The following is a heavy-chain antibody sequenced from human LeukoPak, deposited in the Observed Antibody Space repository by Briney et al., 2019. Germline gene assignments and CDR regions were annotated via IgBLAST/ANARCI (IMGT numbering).Heavy chain of an antibody. CDR1: GYTFTSYA. J-gene: IGHJ4*02. D-gene: IGHD2-15*01. Sequence: ASVKVSCKASGYTFTSYAMHWVRQAPGQRLEWMGWINTGNGNTKYSQEFQGRVTMTRDTSIGTAYMELSRLRSDDTAVYYCARAPPFVVVVAATSYSFDYWGQGTLVTVSS. CDR3: ARAPPFVVVVAATSYSFDY. CDR2: INTGNGNT. V-gene: IGHV1-3*04.